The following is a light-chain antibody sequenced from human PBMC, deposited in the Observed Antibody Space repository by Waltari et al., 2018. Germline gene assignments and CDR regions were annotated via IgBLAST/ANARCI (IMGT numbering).Light chain of an antibody. CDR3: QSYDRSLSGSV. Sequence: QSVLTQPPSVSGAPGQRVTISCTGSSSNLGAGYDGPWHQHFPGSGPKLTTYSDTHRPSGVPDRFSGSKSGTSASLAVTGLQADDEADYYCQSYDRSLSGSVFGGGTKLTVL. J-gene: IGLJ3*02. CDR2: SDT. CDR1: SSNLGAGYD. V-gene: IGLV1-40*01.